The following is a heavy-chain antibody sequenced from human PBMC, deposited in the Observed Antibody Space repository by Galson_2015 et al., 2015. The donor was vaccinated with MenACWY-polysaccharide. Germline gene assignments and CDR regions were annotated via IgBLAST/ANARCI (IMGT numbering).Heavy chain of an antibody. CDR1: GFTFSNAW. V-gene: IGHV3-15*01. D-gene: IGHD3-3*01. CDR3: TTLGRTYYDFWSGYYPDY. CDR2: IKSKTDGGTT. J-gene: IGHJ4*02. Sequence: SLRLSCAASGFTFSNAWMSWVRQAPGKGLEWVGRIKSKTDGGTTDYAAPVKGRFTISRDDSKNTLYLQMNSLKTEDTAVYYCTTLGRTYYDFWSGYYPDYWGQGTLVTVSS.